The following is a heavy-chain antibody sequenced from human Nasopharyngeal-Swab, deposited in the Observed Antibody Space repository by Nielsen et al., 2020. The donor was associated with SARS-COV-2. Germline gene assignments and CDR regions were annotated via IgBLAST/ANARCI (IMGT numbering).Heavy chain of an antibody. V-gene: IGHV3-23*01. CDR2: ISASGGST. Sequence: GESPKISCIASGFTFNIYSIAWGRRTPGRGLQWVSGISASGGSTYYTYSVKGRFAVSRDNSRNTLYLQMHSLGVEDTALYYCAKDDVVRGDAFDIWGQGTMVTVSS. CDR3: AKDDVVRGDAFDI. CDR1: GFTFNIYS. D-gene: IGHD3-10*01. J-gene: IGHJ3*02.